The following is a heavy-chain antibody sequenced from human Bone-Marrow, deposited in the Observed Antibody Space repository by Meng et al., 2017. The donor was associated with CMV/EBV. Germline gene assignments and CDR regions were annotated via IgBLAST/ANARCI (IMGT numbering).Heavy chain of an antibody. CDR3: ARQNYYDSSGYYDYFDY. Sequence: GSLRLSCAASGFTFSSYWMSWVRQAPGKGLEWVANIKQDGSEKYYVDSVKGRFTISRDNAKNSLYLQMNSLRAEDTAVYYCARQNYYDSSGYYDYFDYWGQGTLVTVSS. D-gene: IGHD3-22*01. CDR2: IKQDGSEK. V-gene: IGHV3-7*01. CDR1: GFTFSSYW. J-gene: IGHJ4*02.